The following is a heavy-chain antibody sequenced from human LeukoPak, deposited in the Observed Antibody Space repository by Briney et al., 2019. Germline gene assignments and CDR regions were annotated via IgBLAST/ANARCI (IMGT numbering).Heavy chain of an antibody. Sequence: ETLSLTCAVSGGSFSEYYWSWIRQSPGKGLEWVSAISGSGGSTYYADSVKGRFTISRDNSKNTLYLQMNSLRAEDTAVYYCAKLQYSYGHTIDYWGQGTLVTVSS. CDR2: ISGSGGST. D-gene: IGHD5-18*01. CDR3: AKLQYSYGHTIDY. V-gene: IGHV3-23*01. CDR1: GGSFSEYY. J-gene: IGHJ4*02.